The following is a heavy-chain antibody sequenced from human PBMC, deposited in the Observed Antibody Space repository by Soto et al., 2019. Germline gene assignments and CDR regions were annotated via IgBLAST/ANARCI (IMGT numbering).Heavy chain of an antibody. CDR1: GFTSSTFG. CDR3: GGDPRGPEY. Sequence: EGQLLESGGGLVQPGGSLRLSCAGSGFTSSTFGMSWVRQAPGKGLEWVSGISGSGDNTYYADSVKGRFTISRDKSKNTLFLQINGLRAEDTAMYYCGGDPRGPEYWGQGTLVTVSS. V-gene: IGHV3-23*01. J-gene: IGHJ4*02. CDR2: ISGSGDNT. D-gene: IGHD6-6*01.